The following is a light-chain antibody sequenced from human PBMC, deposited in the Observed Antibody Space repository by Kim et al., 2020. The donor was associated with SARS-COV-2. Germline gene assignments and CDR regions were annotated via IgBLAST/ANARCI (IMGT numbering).Light chain of an antibody. CDR2: HAS. Sequence: STLSASVGDRVTSTCRASQSISGWLAWYQQKPWKAPKLLIYHASTLQGGVPSRFSGSGSGTEFTLTINNLQPDDFATYYCQHLGTFGLGTKVDIK. CDR3: QHLGT. CDR1: QSISGW. J-gene: IGKJ1*01. V-gene: IGKV1-5*01.